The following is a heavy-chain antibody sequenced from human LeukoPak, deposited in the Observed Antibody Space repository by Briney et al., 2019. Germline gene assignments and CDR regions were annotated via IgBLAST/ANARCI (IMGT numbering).Heavy chain of an antibody. D-gene: IGHD4-17*01. Sequence: SETLSLTCTVSGGSISSYYWSWIRQPPGKGLEWIGYIYYSGSTNYNPSLKSRVTISVDTSKNQFSLKLSSVTAADTAVYYCARDEASPYGDYGAFDIWGQGTMVTVSS. CDR1: GGSISSYY. CDR3: ARDEASPYGDYGAFDI. V-gene: IGHV4-59*01. CDR2: IYYSGST. J-gene: IGHJ3*02.